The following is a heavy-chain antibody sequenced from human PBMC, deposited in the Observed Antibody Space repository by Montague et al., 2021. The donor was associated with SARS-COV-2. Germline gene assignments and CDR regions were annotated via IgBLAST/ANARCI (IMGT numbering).Heavy chain of an antibody. D-gene: IGHD3-9*01. CDR1: GFSLSTPNVG. CDR2: IYSNDEK. V-gene: IGHV2-5*01. CDR3: AHLIRYYDIFTGIPFDY. Sequence: PALVKPTQTLTLTCTLSGFSLSTPNVGVGWIRQPPGKALEWVAVIYSNDEKRYSPSLRNRLTITKDTAKNQVVLSLTYVDPVDTATNYCAHLIRYYDIFTGIPFDYWGQGSQVTVSS. J-gene: IGHJ4*02.